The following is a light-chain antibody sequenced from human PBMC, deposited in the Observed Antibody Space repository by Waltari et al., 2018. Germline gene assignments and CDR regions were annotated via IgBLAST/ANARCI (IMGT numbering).Light chain of an antibody. CDR1: QSIRSN. J-gene: IGKJ1*01. CDR3: QQYDNWLGT. Sequence: EIVMTQSPATLSVFPGERATLSRRASQSIRSNLAWYQHKPGQAPRLLIYCASTRATGIPARFSDSGSGTEFTLTISSLQSEDFAVYFCQQYDNWLGTFGQGTKVEIK. V-gene: IGKV3-15*01. CDR2: CAS.